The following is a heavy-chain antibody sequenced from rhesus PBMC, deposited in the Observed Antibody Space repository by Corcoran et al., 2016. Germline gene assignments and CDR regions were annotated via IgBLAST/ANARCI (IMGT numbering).Heavy chain of an antibody. J-gene: IGHJ4*01. CDR2: INPSNGNT. CDR1: GSTFSNYY. Sequence: QVQLVQSGAAVKTPGASVKLSCTASGSTFSNYYLNWVTQTPGQVLEWMGWINPSNGNTGYAQKFQGRVTMTRDTSTSTAYMELSSLRSEDTAVYYCTRSRIAAPDYWGQGVLVTVSS. D-gene: IGHD6-13*01. V-gene: IGHV1S9*01. CDR3: TRSRIAAPDY.